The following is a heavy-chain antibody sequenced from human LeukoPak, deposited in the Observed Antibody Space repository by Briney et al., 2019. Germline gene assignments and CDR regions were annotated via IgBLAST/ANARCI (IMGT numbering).Heavy chain of an antibody. Sequence: GESLKISCKGSGYSFTSYWIGWVRQMPGKGLEWMGIIYPGDSDARYSPSFQGQVTISADKSITTAYLQWSSLKASDTAMYYCATNSGYSSGCWGYWGQGTLVTVSS. D-gene: IGHD6-19*01. CDR1: GYSFTSYW. CDR3: ATNSGYSSGCWGY. V-gene: IGHV5-51*01. CDR2: IYPGDSDA. J-gene: IGHJ4*02.